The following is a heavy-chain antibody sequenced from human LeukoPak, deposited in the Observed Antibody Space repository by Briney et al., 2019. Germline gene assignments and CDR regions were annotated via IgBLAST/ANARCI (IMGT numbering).Heavy chain of an antibody. CDR3: AIPFAATSIAALDY. CDR1: GFTFSSYA. J-gene: IGHJ4*02. V-gene: IGHV3-30*04. Sequence: LPGGSLRLSCAASGFTFSSYAMHWVRQAPGKGLEWVAVISYDGSNKHYADSVKGRFTISRDNSKNTLYLQMNSLRAEDTAVYYCAIPFAATSIAALDYWGQGTLVTVSS. CDR2: ISYDGSNK. D-gene: IGHD6-6*01.